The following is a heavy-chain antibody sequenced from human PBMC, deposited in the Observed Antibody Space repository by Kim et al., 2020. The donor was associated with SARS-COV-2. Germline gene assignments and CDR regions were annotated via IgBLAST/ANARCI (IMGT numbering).Heavy chain of an antibody. CDR2: ISYDGSNK. J-gene: IGHJ4*02. CDR3: AVLGYVEYYDFWSGPERSDFDY. V-gene: IGHV3-30-3*01. CDR1: GFTFSSYA. Sequence: GGSLRLSCAASGFTFSSYAMHWVRQAPGKGLEWVAVISYDGSNKYYADSVKGRFTISRDNSKNTLYLQMNSLRAEDTAVYYCAVLGYVEYYDFWSGPERSDFDYWGQGTLVTVSS. D-gene: IGHD3-3*01.